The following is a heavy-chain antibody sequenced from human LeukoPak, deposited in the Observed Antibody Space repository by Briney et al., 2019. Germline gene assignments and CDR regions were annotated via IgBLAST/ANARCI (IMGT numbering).Heavy chain of an antibody. Sequence: PGRSLRLSCAASGFTFSSYGMHWVRQAPGKGLEWVAVISYDGSNKYYADSVKGRFTISRDNSKNTLYLQMNSLRAEDTAVYYCARGDNSAFDIWGQGTMVTVSS. V-gene: IGHV3-30*03. CDR1: GFTFSSYG. D-gene: IGHD3-22*01. J-gene: IGHJ3*02. CDR2: ISYDGSNK. CDR3: ARGDNSAFDI.